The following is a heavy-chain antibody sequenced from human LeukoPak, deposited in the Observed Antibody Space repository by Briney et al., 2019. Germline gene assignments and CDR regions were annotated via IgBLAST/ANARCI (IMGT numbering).Heavy chain of an antibody. CDR2: IYTSGST. J-gene: IGHJ5*02. CDR3: ARGLTTIFGVVNWFDP. Sequence: PSQTLSLTCTVSGGSISSGSYYWSWIRQPAGKGLEWIGRIYTSGSTNYNPSLKSRVTISVDTSKNQSSLKLSSVTAADTAVYYCARGLTTIFGVVNWFDPWGQGTLVTVSS. V-gene: IGHV4-61*02. D-gene: IGHD3-3*01. CDR1: GGSISSGSYY.